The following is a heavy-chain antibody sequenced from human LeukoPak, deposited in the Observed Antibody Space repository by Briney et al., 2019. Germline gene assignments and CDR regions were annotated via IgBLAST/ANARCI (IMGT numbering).Heavy chain of an antibody. CDR1: DFSFITYA. V-gene: IGHV3-23*01. J-gene: IGHJ4*02. Sequence: AGGSLRLSCAASDFSFITYAMSWVRQAPGKGLEWVSTISGGGDATYYADSVKGRFTISKDNSKNTLYLQMNSLSGDDTSMYFCARAYGGLIDYWGQGTLVTVSS. CDR3: ARAYGGLIDY. CDR2: ISGGGDAT. D-gene: IGHD3-16*01.